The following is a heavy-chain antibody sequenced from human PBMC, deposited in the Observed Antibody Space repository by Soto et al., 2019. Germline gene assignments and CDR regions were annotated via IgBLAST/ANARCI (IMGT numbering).Heavy chain of an antibody. V-gene: IGHV3-7*01. J-gene: IGHJ6*02. CDR1: GFTFSSYW. CDR2: IKQDGSEK. D-gene: IGHD5-12*01. CDR3: ARDPNIVATRRDFYCYYGMDV. Sequence: EVQLVESGGGLVQPGGSLRLSCAASGFTFSSYWMSWVRQAPGKGLEWVANIKQDGSEKYYVDSVKGRFTISRDNAKNSLYLQMNSLRAEDTAVYYCARDPNIVATRRDFYCYYGMDVLGQGTTVTVSS.